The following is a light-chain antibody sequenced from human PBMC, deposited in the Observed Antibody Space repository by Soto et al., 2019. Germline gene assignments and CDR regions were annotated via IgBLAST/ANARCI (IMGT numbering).Light chain of an antibody. J-gene: IGKJ2*01. CDR3: QQYGSSPPHT. CDR2: GSS. V-gene: IGKV3-20*01. Sequence: EVVLTQSPGTLSLSPGERATVSCRASQSVSNNYVAWYQQKPGQAPRLLIFGSSDRATGIPDRFSGSGSGTDFTLTISRLETEDFAVYFCQQYGSSPPHTFGQGTNLEIK. CDR1: QSVSNNY.